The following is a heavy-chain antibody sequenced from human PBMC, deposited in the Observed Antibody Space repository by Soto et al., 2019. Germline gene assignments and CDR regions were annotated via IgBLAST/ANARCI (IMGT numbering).Heavy chain of an antibody. CDR3: AREKTAWPLAYGLEV. CDR1: EFSLSTYS. V-gene: IGHV3-21*03. D-gene: IGHD2-21*02. CDR2: ISTRSDV. Sequence: GGSLRLSCTASEFSLSTYSMNWVRQAPGKGLEWVSSISTRSDVYYADSVKGRFTIARDNAKNSLSLQMNSLSAEDTGVYYCAREKTAWPLAYGLEVWGQGTTVTVSS. J-gene: IGHJ6*02.